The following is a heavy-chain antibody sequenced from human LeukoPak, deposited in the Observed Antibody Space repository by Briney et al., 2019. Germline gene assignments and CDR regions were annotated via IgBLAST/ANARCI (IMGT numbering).Heavy chain of an antibody. CDR2: IKQDGSEK. V-gene: IGHV3-7*01. CDR3: AREEIVGATYFDY. CDR1: GFTFSSYW. D-gene: IGHD1-26*01. J-gene: IGHJ4*02. Sequence: GSLRLSCAASGFTFSSYWMSWVRQAPGKGLEWVANIKQDGSEKYYVDSVKGRFTISRDNAKNSLYLQMNSLRAEDTAVYYCAREEIVGATYFDYWGQGTLVTVSS.